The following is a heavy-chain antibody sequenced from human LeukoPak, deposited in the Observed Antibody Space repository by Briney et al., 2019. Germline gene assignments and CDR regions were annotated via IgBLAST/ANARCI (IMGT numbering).Heavy chain of an antibody. CDR3: AKDLGIWFGELLSLPLDD. CDR1: GFTFNNYW. Sequence: GGSLRLSCAASGFTFNNYWMTWVRQAPGKGLEWVSGISPSGDITYYADSVKGRFTISRDNSKNTLYLQMNSLRAEDTAVYYCAKDLGIWFGELLSLPLDDWGQGTLVTVSS. V-gene: IGHV3-23*01. CDR2: ISPSGDIT. D-gene: IGHD3-10*01. J-gene: IGHJ4*02.